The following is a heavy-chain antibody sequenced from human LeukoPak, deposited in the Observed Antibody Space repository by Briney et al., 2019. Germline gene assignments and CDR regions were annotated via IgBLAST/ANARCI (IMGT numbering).Heavy chain of an antibody. CDR3: ARDAPDSGWKPFFDY. CDR2: IYSGGST. Sequence: GGSLRLSCAASGFTVSSNYMSWVRQAPGKGLEWVSVIYSGGSTYYADSVKGRFTISRDNSKSTLYLQMNSLRAEDTAVYYCARDAPDSGWKPFFDYWGQGTLVTVSS. V-gene: IGHV3-66*01. D-gene: IGHD6-19*01. CDR1: GFTVSSNY. J-gene: IGHJ4*02.